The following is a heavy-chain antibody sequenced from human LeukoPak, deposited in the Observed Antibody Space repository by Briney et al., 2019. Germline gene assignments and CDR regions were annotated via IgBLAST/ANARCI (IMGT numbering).Heavy chain of an antibody. CDR1: GGSISSGDYY. V-gene: IGHV4-30-4*01. CDR2: IYYSGST. CDR3: ARDYYASGNYYKAWIAP. D-gene: IGHD3-10*01. J-gene: IGHJ5*02. Sequence: MASQTLSLTCTVSGGSISSGDYYWSWIRQPPGKGLEWIGYIYYSGSTYYNPSLKTRVTLSIDTPNNHLSLKLSSVTAADTAVYYCARDYYASGNYYKAWIAPWGQGTLVTVSS.